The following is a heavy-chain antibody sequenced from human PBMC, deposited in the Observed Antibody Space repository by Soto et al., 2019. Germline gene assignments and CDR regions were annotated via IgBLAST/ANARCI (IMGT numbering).Heavy chain of an antibody. CDR1: GGSISSSSYY. CDR2: IYYSGST. CDR3: ARGGSSWHLQIDY. Sequence: QLQLQESGPGLVKPSETLSLTCTVSGGSISSSSYYWGWIRQPPGKGLEWIGSIYYSGSTYYNPSLKSRVTISVDTSKNQFSLKLSSVTAADTAVYYCARGGSSWHLQIDYWGQGTLVTVSS. D-gene: IGHD6-13*01. J-gene: IGHJ4*02. V-gene: IGHV4-39*01.